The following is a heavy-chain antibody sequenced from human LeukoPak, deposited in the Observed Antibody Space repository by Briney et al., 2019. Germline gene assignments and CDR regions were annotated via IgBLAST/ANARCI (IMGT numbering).Heavy chain of an antibody. Sequence: PSETLSLTCTVSGGSISSSSYYWGWIRQPPGKGLEWIGSIYYSGSTYYNPSLKSRVTISVDTSKNQFSLKLSSVTAADTAVYYCARSAMIVVVKGGYFDYWGQGTLVTVSS. D-gene: IGHD3-22*01. CDR1: GGSISSSSYY. J-gene: IGHJ4*02. CDR2: IYYSGST. V-gene: IGHV4-39*01. CDR3: ARSAMIVVVKGGYFDY.